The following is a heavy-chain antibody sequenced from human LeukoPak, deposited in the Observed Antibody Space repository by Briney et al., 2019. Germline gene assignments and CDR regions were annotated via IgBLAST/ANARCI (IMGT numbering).Heavy chain of an antibody. Sequence: ASVTVSCKASGYTFTSYDINWVRQAPGQGLEWMGWMNPNSGDTGYAQKFQGRVSITKNTSISTAYMELSSLRSEDTAVYYCARSSHMIVVVTEPYYFDYWGQGTLVTVSS. CDR3: ARSSHMIVVVTEPYYFDY. J-gene: IGHJ4*02. V-gene: IGHV1-8*01. CDR1: GYTFTSYD. D-gene: IGHD3-22*01. CDR2: MNPNSGDT.